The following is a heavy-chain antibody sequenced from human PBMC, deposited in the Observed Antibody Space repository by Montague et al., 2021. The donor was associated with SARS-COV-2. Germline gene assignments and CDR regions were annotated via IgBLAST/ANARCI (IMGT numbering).Heavy chain of an antibody. CDR3: SRGYCGGGSCYVFDY. Sequence: CAISGDSVCSNRAAWNWIRQSPGRGLEWLGRTYYRSKWYNDYAVSVEGRITINPDTSKNQFSLQLKSVTPEDTAVYYCSRGYCGGGSCYVFDYWGQGTLVTVSS. CDR2: TYYRSKWYN. D-gene: IGHD2-15*01. J-gene: IGHJ4*02. V-gene: IGHV6-1*01. CDR1: GDSVCSNRAA.